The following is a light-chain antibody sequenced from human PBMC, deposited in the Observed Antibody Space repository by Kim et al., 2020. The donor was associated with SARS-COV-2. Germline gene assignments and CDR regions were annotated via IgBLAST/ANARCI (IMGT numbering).Light chain of an antibody. J-gene: IGKJ1*01. V-gene: IGKV1-5*01. Sequence: AAVGDIVTIPCLASQSSSNCLALYQEKVGKAPKLLIYDASSLESGVPSRFSGSGSGTEFTLTINSLQPNDFATYYCQQYDNYPRTFGQGTKVDIK. CDR2: DAS. CDR3: QQYDNYPRT. CDR1: QSSSNC.